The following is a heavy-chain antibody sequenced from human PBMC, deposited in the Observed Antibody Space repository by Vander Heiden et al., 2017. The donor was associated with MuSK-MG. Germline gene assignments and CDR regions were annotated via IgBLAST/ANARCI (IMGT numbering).Heavy chain of an antibody. CDR2: IYSGGST. CDR1: GFPVRSNY. V-gene: IGHV3-66*01. CDR3: ARDLYYYDSSGPVRYFDY. D-gene: IGHD3-22*01. Sequence: EVQLVESGGGLVQPGGSLRLSCAASGFPVRSNYMSWVRQAPGKGLEWVSVIYSGGSTYYADSVKGRFTISRDNSKNTLYLQMNSLRAEDTAVYYCARDLYYYDSSGPVRYFDYWGQGTLVTVSS. J-gene: IGHJ4*02.